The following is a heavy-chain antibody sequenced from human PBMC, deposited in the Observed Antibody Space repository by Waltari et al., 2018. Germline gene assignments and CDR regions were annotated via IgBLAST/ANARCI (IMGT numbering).Heavy chain of an antibody. CDR2: IRIKAYGETT. CDR3: TRVLRYFDWSTKDY. V-gene: IGHV3-49*04. D-gene: IGHD3-9*01. CDR1: NFAFVEYG. Sequence: EVLLVESGGGLVQPGRSLTLCCAAYNFAFVEYGMRWVRQAPGKGLEWVGFIRIKAYGETTEYAASVKGRFIISRDDSRSIAYLQMNSLKTEDTAVYYCTRVLRYFDWSTKDYWGQGTLVTVSS. J-gene: IGHJ4*02.